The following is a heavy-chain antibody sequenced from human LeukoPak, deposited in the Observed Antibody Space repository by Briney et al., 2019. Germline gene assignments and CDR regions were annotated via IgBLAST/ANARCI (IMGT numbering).Heavy chain of an antibody. V-gene: IGHV1-69*13. CDR3: ARALQAFYMDV. CDR2: IIPIFGTA. CDR1: GYTFTGYY. J-gene: IGHJ6*03. D-gene: IGHD5-24*01. Sequence: SVKVSCKASGYTFTGYYMHWVRQAPGQGLEWMGGIIPIFGTANYAQKFQGRVTITADESTSTAYMELSSLRSEDTAVYYCARALQAFYMDVWGKGTTVTVSS.